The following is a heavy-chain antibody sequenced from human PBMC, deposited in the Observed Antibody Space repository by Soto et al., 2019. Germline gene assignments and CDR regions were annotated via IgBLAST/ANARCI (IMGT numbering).Heavy chain of an antibody. CDR2: IDPSDSYT. D-gene: IGHD6-13*01. J-gene: IGHJ6*02. V-gene: IGHV5-10-1*01. CDR3: ARPHSSSWYRSHYYGMDV. Sequence: ASVKVSCKVSGYTLTELSMHWVRPMPGKGLEWMGRIDPSDSYTNYSPSFQGHVTISADKSISTAYLQWSSLKASDTAMYYCARPHSSSWYRSHYYGMDVWGQGTTVTVSS. CDR1: GYTLTELS.